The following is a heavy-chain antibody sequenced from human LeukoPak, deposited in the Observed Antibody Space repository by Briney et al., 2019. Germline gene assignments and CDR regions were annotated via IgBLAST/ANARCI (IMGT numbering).Heavy chain of an antibody. J-gene: IGHJ4*02. CDR3: ARAAAAGKGSFDY. CDR2: IYYSGST. V-gene: IGHV4-59*01. Sequence: PSETLSLTCTVSGGSISSYYWSWIRQPPGKGLEWIGYIYYSGSTYYNPSLKSRVTISVDTSKNQFSLKLSSVTAADTAVYYCARAAAAGKGSFDYWGQGTLVTVSS. D-gene: IGHD6-13*01. CDR1: GGSISSYY.